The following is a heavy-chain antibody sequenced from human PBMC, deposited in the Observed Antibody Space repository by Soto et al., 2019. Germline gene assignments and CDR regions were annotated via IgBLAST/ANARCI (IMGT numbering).Heavy chain of an antibody. CDR3: AKDMGITMIVVVITEGFDY. D-gene: IGHD3-22*01. CDR1: GFTFSSYA. V-gene: IGHV3-23*01. J-gene: IGHJ4*02. Sequence: GSLRLSCAASGFTFSSYAMSWVRQAPGKGLEWVSAISGSGGSTCYADSVKGRFTISRDNSKNTLYLQMNSLRAEDTAVYYCAKDMGITMIVVVITEGFDYWGQGTLVTVSS. CDR2: ISGSGGST.